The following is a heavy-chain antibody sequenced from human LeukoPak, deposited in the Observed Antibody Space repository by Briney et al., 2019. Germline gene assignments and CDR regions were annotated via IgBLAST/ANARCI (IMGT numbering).Heavy chain of an antibody. Sequence: SVKVSCKASGGTFSSYAISWVRQAPGQGLEWMGGIIPIFGTANYAQKFQGRVTITADESTSTAYMELSSLRSEDTAVYYCATEPPVAVAGKRSFDYWGQGTLVTVSS. CDR1: GGTFSSYA. CDR3: ATEPPVAVAGKRSFDY. V-gene: IGHV1-69*13. CDR2: IIPIFGTA. D-gene: IGHD6-19*01. J-gene: IGHJ4*02.